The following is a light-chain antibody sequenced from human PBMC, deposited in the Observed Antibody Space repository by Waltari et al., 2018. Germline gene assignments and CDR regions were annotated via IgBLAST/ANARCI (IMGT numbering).Light chain of an antibody. CDR1: WSNIGAGYD. Sequence: QSVLTQPPSVSGAPGQRVTISCTGSWSNIGAGYDLHWYQQLPGKAPTLLVYGVNTRPPGVPDRFFGSKSGTSASLAIPGLQPEDEADYYCQSYDTSLGVVFGGGTKLTVL. V-gene: IGLV1-40*01. CDR2: GVN. CDR3: QSYDTSLGVV. J-gene: IGLJ2*01.